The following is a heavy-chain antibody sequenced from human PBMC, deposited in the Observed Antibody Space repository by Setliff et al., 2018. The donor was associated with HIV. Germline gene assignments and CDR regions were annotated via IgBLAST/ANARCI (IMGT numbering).Heavy chain of an antibody. J-gene: IGHJ5*02. CDR2: IIPILGIA. Sequence: ASVKVSCKASGGTFSSYAISWVRQAPGQGLEWMGGIIPILGIANYAQKFQGRVTITADESTSTAYMELSSLRSDDTAVYFCATSTIAAAGASRADLDPWGQGTLVTVSS. CDR3: ATSTIAAAGASRADLDP. CDR1: GGTFSSYA. D-gene: IGHD6-13*01. V-gene: IGHV1-69*10.